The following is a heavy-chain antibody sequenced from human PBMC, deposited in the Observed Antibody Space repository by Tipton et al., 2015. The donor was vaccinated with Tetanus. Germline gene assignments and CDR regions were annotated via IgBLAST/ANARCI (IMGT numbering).Heavy chain of an antibody. CDR3: ARLLVQNLFDP. J-gene: IGHJ5*02. CDR2: IYYTGNT. CDR1: GGSIRSGGYY. Sequence: TLSLTCNVSGGSIRSGGYYWTWIRQHPVRGLEWIGYIYYTGNTYYNPSLKSRVTISVDTSKNQFSLRLTSVTAADTAVYYCARLLVQNLFDPWGQGTLVTVSS. D-gene: IGHD1-26*01. V-gene: IGHV4-31*03.